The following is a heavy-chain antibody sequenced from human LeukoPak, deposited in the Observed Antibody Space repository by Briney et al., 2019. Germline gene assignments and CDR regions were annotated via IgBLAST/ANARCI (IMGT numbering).Heavy chain of an antibody. CDR2: IYTSGST. V-gene: IGHV4-4*07. CDR1: GGSIGSYY. CDR3: ARASSYYDILTGQYYYYYGMDV. Sequence: SETLSLTCTVSGGSIGSYYWSWIRQPAGKGLEWIGRIYTSGSTNYNPSLKSRVTMSVDTSKNQFSLKLSSVTAADTAVYYCARASSYYDILTGQYYYYYGMDVWGQGTTVIVSS. J-gene: IGHJ6*02. D-gene: IGHD3-9*01.